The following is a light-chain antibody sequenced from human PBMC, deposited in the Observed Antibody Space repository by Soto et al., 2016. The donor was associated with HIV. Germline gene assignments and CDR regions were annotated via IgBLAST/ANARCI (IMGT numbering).Light chain of an antibody. CDR2: QDY. J-gene: IGLJ3*02. Sequence: SYEVTQPPSVSVSPGQTANITCSGDLLGNKYVCWYQQKPGQSPILVIYQDYKRPSGIPERFPGSSSGNTATLTINGTQAMDEADYYCQTWDNSSVVFGVGTKLTVL. CDR3: QTWDNSSVV. CDR1: LLGNKY. V-gene: IGLV3-1*01.